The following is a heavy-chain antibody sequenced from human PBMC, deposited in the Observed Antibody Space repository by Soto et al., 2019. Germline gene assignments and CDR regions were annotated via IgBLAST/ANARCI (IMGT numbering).Heavy chain of an antibody. CDR2: INPSGGST. Sequence: ASVKVSCKASGYTFTSYYMHWVRQAPGQGLEWMGIINPSGGSTSYAQKFQGRVTMIRDTSTSTVYMELSSLRSEDTAVYYCARVARVYDSSGYYGYWGQGTLVTVSS. CDR3: ARVARVYDSSGYYGY. J-gene: IGHJ4*02. CDR1: GYTFTSYY. V-gene: IGHV1-46*01. D-gene: IGHD3-22*01.